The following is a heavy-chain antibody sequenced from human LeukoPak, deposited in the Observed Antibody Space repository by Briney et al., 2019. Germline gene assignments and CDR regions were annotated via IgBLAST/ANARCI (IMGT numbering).Heavy chain of an antibody. D-gene: IGHD3-16*02. CDR3: ARGGSYRFFDY. Sequence: SGTLSLTCAVYGGSFTGYYWTWIRQPAGKGLEWIGRVSDTGRAYYNPSLERRVTISLDTSNNRFSLKVTSVTAADTAVYYCARGGSYRFFDYWGQGTLVTVSS. V-gene: IGHV4-59*10. CDR1: GGSFTGYY. J-gene: IGHJ4*02. CDR2: VSDTGRA.